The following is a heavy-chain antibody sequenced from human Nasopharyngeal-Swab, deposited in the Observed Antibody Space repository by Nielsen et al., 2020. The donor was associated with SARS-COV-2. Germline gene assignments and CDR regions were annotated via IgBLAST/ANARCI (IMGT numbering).Heavy chain of an antibody. V-gene: IGHV4-61*01. D-gene: IGHD3-9*01. CDR3: ARGGPLLRYFDWSPGRQENWFDP. J-gene: IGHJ5*02. Sequence: LRLSCTVSGGSVSSGSYYWSWIRQPPGKGLEWIGYIYYSGSTNYNPSLKSRVTISVDTSKNQFSLKLSSVTAADTAVYYCARGGPLLRYFDWSPGRQENWFDPWGQGTLVTVSS. CDR2: IYYSGST. CDR1: GGSVSSGSYY.